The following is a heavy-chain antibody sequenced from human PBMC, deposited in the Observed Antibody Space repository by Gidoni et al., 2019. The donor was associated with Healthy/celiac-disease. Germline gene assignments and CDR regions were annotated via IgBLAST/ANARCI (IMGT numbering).Heavy chain of an antibody. Sequence: QVTLRESGPALVTPTQTLTLTCTFSGFSLSTRGMCVSWIRQPPGKALEWLARIDWDDDKYYSTSLKTRLTISKDTSKNQVVLTMTTMHPVDTATYYCARIPVVVTSIPFFYYVMDVWGQVTTVTVSS. CDR2: IDWDDDK. CDR3: ARIPVVVTSIPFFYYVMDV. J-gene: IGHJ6*02. D-gene: IGHD2-21*02. V-gene: IGHV2-70*15. CDR1: GFSLSTRGMC.